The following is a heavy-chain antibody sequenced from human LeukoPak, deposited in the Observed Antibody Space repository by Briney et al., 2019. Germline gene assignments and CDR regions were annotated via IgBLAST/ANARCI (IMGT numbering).Heavy chain of an antibody. J-gene: IGHJ6*03. Sequence: GGSLRLSCAASGFTFSSYSMNWVRQAPGKGLEWVSSIRSSSSYIYYADSVKGRFTISRDNAKNSLHLQMNSLRAEDTAVYYCARIPTLVGATNPAYGYNYYYMDVWGKGTTVTVSS. CDR2: IRSSSSYI. V-gene: IGHV3-21*01. CDR3: ARIPTLVGATNPAYGYNYYYMDV. D-gene: IGHD1-26*01. CDR1: GFTFSSYS.